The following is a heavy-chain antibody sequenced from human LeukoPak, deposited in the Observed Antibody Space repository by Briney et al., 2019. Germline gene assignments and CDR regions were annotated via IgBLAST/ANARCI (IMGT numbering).Heavy chain of an antibody. CDR3: VRRTTGEYYFDY. Sequence: GESLKISCKGSGYRFTIYWIGWVRQMPGRGLEWIGIIYPGDSDIRYSPSFQGQVNISADKSISTAYLQWSSLKASDTAMYYCVRRTTGEYYFDYWGQGTLVTVSS. J-gene: IGHJ4*02. D-gene: IGHD7-27*01. V-gene: IGHV5-51*01. CDR2: IYPGDSDI. CDR1: GYRFTIYW.